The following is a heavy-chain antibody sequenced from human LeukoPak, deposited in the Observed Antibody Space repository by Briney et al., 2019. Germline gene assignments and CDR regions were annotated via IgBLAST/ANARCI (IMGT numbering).Heavy chain of an antibody. CDR2: ISYDGSNK. CDR1: GFTFSSYG. V-gene: IGHV3-30*03. CDR3: ARAGVGGYDIFDY. D-gene: IGHD5-12*01. Sequence: GGSLRLSCAASGFTFSSYGMHWVRQAPGKGLEWVAVISYDGSNKYYADSVKGRFTISRDNSKNTLYLQMNSLRAEDTAVYYCARAGVGGYDIFDYWGQGTLVTVSS. J-gene: IGHJ4*02.